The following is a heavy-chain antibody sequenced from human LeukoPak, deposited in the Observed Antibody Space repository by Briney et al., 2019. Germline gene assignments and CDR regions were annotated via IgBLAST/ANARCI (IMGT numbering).Heavy chain of an antibody. CDR3: ARGKRRFDY. J-gene: IGHJ4*02. CDR2: ISGRGFSM. V-gene: IGHV3-11*01. Sequence: GGSLRLSCAASGFSFNESYMTWNRQAPGKGLEWVAYISGRGFSMYYADSVKGRFTISRDNARNSLYLNMSSLRADGTAVYYCARGKRRFDYWGQGTLATVSS. CDR1: GFSFNESY.